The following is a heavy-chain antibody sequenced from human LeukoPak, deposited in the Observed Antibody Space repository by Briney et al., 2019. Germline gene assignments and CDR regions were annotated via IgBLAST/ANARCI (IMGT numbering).Heavy chain of an antibody. Sequence: SVKVSCKASGGTFSSYAISWVRQAPGQGLEWMGGIIPIFGTANYAQKFQGRVTITADESTSTAYMELSSLRSEDTAVYYCARMGRVAGPFDYWGQGTLVTVSS. CDR2: IIPIFGTA. CDR3: ARMGRVAGPFDY. D-gene: IGHD6-19*01. J-gene: IGHJ4*02. V-gene: IGHV1-69*13. CDR1: GGTFSSYA.